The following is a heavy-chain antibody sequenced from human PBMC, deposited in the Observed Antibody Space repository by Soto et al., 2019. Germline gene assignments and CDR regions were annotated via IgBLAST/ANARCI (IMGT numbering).Heavy chain of an antibody. J-gene: IGHJ4*02. D-gene: IGHD3-22*01. CDR3: ARGGGSGYYIIDY. CDR2: ISSSSYT. V-gene: IGHV3-11*05. Sequence: PGGSLRLSCAASGFTFSDYYMSWIRQAPGKGLEWVSYISSSSYTNYADSVKGRFTISRDNAKNSLYLQMNSQRAEDTAVYYCARGGGSGYYIIDYWGKGTLVTVAS. CDR1: GFTFSDYY.